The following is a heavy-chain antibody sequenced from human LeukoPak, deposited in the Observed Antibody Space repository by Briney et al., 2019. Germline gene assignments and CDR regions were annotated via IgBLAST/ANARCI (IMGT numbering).Heavy chain of an antibody. CDR2: VGRSGVDT. J-gene: IGHJ4*02. CDR1: GFTFSSYA. D-gene: IGHD1-1*01. V-gene: IGHV3-23*01. CDR3: VKHSGGVYGNSDS. Sequence: GGSLKLSCVASGFTFSSYAVSWFRQAPGKGLEWVSTVGRSGVDTYYADSVRGRFTISKDSSKNTLQMNSLSAEDTAIYYCVKHSGGVYGNSDSWGQGILVTVSS.